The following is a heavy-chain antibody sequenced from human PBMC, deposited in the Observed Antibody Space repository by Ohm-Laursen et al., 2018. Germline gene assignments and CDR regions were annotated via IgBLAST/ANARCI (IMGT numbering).Heavy chain of an antibody. CDR3: ARDPYDSSGYYYVTDAFDI. D-gene: IGHD3-22*01. V-gene: IGHV3-33*01. CDR2: IWYDGSNK. CDR1: GFTFSSYG. J-gene: IGHJ3*02. Sequence: SLRLSCAASGFTFSSYGMHWVRQAPGKGLEWVAVIWYDGSNKYYADSVKGRFTISRDNSKNTLYLQMNSLRAEDTAVYYCARDPYDSSGYYYVTDAFDIWGQGTMVTVSS.